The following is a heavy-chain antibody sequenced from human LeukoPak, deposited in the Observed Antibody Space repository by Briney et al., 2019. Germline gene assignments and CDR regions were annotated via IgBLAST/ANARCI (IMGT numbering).Heavy chain of an antibody. V-gene: IGHV3-48*01. Sequence: GGSLRLSCATSGFTFTTYTMSWVRQAPGKGLEWVSYIRSGSSPIYYADSVKGRFTISRDNAKNSLYLEMNSLRVEDTAVYYCVRDPDALDYWGQGTLVTVSS. CDR3: VRDPDALDY. D-gene: IGHD2-2*01. J-gene: IGHJ4*02. CDR2: IRSGSSPI. CDR1: GFTFTTYT.